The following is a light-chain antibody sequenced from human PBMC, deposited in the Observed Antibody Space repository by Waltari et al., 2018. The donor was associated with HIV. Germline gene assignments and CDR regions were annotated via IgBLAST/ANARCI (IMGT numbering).Light chain of an antibody. J-gene: IGKJ2*01. CDR3: QQFRSYPRT. CDR2: DAA. Sequence: ALQLTQSPSSLSASIGDRVTITCRASQGVRNALAWYQQKPGRPPKLLIYDAATLESGVPSRFSGSVSGTDFNLTISNLQPEDSATYYCQQFRSYPRTFGQGATLEIK. CDR1: QGVRNA. V-gene: IGKV1-13*02.